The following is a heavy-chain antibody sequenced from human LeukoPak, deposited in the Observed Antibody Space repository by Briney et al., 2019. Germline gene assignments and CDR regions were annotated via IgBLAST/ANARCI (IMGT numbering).Heavy chain of an antibody. CDR3: ATGPRIQLWWYFDY. CDR2: FDPEDGET. V-gene: IGHV1-24*01. CDR1: GYTLTELS. J-gene: IGHJ4*02. Sequence: ASVKVPCKVSGYTLTELSMHWVRQAPGKGLEWMGGFDPEDGETIYAQKFQGRVTMTEDTSTDTAYMELSSLRSEDTAVYYCATGPRIQLWWYFDYWGQGTLVTVSS. D-gene: IGHD5-18*01.